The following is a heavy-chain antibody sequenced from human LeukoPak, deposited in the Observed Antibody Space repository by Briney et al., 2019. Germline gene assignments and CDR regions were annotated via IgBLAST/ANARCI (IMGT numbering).Heavy chain of an antibody. CDR2: ISWNSGSI. CDR3: AKDLSNDSSGYYDY. D-gene: IGHD3-22*01. V-gene: IGHV3-9*01. J-gene: IGHJ4*02. Sequence: PGGSLRLSCAASGFTFDDYAMHWVRQAPGKGLEWVSGISWNSGSIGYADSVKGRFTISRDNAKNSLYLQMNSLRAEDTALYYCAKDLSNDSSGYYDYWGQGTLVTVSS. CDR1: GFTFDDYA.